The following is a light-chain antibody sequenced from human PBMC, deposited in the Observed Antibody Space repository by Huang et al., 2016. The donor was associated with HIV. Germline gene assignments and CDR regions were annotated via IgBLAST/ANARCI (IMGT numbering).Light chain of an antibody. Sequence: DIQMTQSPSSLSTSVGDRVTITCRASQGAGNSLALYQQKPGKVPKLLIYAASTLRSGVPARFSGSGSGTECTLAISGLQPEDVATYYCQQYNSAPYTFGQGTRLDIK. V-gene: IGKV1-27*01. CDR1: QGAGNS. CDR3: QQYNSAPYT. CDR2: AAS. J-gene: IGKJ2*01.